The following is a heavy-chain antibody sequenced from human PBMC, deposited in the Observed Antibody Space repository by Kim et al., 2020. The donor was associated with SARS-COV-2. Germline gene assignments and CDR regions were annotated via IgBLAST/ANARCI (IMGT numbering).Heavy chain of an antibody. J-gene: IGHJ6*02. D-gene: IGHD3-10*01. V-gene: IGHV3-30*04. CDR2: ISYDGSNK. Sequence: GGSLRLSCAASGFTFSSYAMHWVRQAPGKGLEWVAVISYDGSNKYYADSVKGRFTISRDNSKNTLYLQMNSLRAEDTAVYYCARENYYGSGSFYYYYYYGMDVWSQGTTVTVSS. CDR3: ARENYYGSGSFYYYYYYGMDV. CDR1: GFTFSSYA.